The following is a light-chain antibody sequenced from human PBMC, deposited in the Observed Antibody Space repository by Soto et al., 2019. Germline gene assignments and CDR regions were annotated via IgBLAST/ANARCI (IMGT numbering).Light chain of an antibody. Sequence: QSALTQPPSASGSPGQSVTISCTGTSTDVGGYDYVSWYQQHPGKVPKLMIYEVNKRPSGVPDRFSGSKSGNTASLTVSGLQPEDEADYYCTPYAGGNNVFGTGTKLTVL. J-gene: IGLJ1*01. CDR2: EVN. CDR1: STDVGGYDY. V-gene: IGLV2-8*01. CDR3: TPYAGGNNV.